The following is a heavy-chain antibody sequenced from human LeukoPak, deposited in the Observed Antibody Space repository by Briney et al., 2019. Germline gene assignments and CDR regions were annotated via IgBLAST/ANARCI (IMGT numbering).Heavy chain of an antibody. D-gene: IGHD3-22*01. CDR1: GGSFSGYY. CDR3: ARVLRLLPNYYDSSGSPDGYYYYMDV. V-gene: IGHV4-34*01. CDR2: INHSGST. J-gene: IGHJ6*03. Sequence: SETLSLTCAVYGGSFSGYYWSWIRQPPGKGLEWIGEINHSGSTNYNPSLKSRVTISVDTSKNQFSLKLSSVTAADTAVYYCARVLRLLPNYYDSSGSPDGYYYYMDVWGKGTTVTVSS.